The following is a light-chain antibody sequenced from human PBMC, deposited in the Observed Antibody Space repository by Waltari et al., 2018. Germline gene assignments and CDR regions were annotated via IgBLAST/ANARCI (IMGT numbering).Light chain of an antibody. CDR1: SSTLGSNF. CDR2: RNK. CDR3: APWDDSLSGPGV. Sequence: QSVLTQPPSASGTPGPRVPISCSGSSSTLGSNFVYWYQPPPGTAPKLRIYRNKQRPPGVPDRFSGSKSGTSASLAISWLRSEDEADYYCAPWDDSLSGPGVFGGGTKLTGL. J-gene: IGLJ3*02. V-gene: IGLV1-47*01.